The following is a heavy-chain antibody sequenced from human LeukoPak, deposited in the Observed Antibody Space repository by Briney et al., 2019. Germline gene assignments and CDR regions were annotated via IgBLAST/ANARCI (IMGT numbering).Heavy chain of an antibody. CDR1: GLTFSRYA. CDR3: AIDPNGDYIGAFDF. J-gene: IGHJ3*01. CDR2: ITGSGDST. Sequence: GGSLRLSCAASGLTFSRYAMTWVRQAPRKGLEWVSAITGSGDSTYYADSVKGRFTISRDNSKNTLYLQMSSLRAEDTAVYYCAIDPNGDYIGAFDFWGQGTMVTVSS. V-gene: IGHV3-23*01. D-gene: IGHD4-17*01.